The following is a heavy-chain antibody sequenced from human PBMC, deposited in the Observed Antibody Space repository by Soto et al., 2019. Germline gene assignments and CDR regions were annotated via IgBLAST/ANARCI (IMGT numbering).Heavy chain of an antibody. J-gene: IGHJ4*02. CDR1: GFTFSSYA. Sequence: EVQLLESGGGLVQPGGSLRLSCAASGFTFSSYAMSWVRQAPGKGLEWVSAISGSGGSTYYADSVKGRFTISRENSKNTLYLQMNSLRAEDTAVYYCAKDAFYCSSTSCYLYFHYWGQGTLVVVSS. D-gene: IGHD2-2*01. CDR2: ISGSGGST. CDR3: AKDAFYCSSTSCYLYFHY. V-gene: IGHV3-23*01.